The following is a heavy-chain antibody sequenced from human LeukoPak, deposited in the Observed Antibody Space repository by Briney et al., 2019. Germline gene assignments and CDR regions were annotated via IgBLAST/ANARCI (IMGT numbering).Heavy chain of an antibody. CDR3: ANNAYSGYMGAMDV. CDR2: THYNGIT. CDR1: DDSISRYY. Sequence: SETLSLTCTVSDDSISRYYWSWIRQSPGKGLEWIGYTHYNGITSYNPSLKSRVTVSMDTSKSQFYLKVDSVTAADTAVYYCANNAYSGYMGAMDVWGQGTTVTVS. D-gene: IGHD5-12*01. V-gene: IGHV4-59*01. J-gene: IGHJ6*02.